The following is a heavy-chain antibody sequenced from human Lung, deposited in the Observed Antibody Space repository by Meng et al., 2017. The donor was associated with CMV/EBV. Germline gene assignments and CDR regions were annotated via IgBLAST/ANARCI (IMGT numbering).Heavy chain of an antibody. CDR3: TTDGGTTVNY. J-gene: IGHJ4*02. CDR2: IKSKTDGGTT. D-gene: IGHD4-11*01. CDR1: GFTFSNAW. V-gene: IGHV3-15*01. Sequence: ESXKISXAASGFTFSNAWMSWVRQAPGKGLEWVGRIKSKTDGGTTDYAAPVKGRFTISRDDSKNTLYLQMNSLKTEDTAVYYCTTDGGTTVNYWGQGTXVTVSS.